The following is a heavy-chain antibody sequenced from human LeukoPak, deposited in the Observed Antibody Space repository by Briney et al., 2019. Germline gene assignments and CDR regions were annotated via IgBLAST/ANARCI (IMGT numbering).Heavy chain of an antibody. CDR3: MTAAGYNFGQY. J-gene: IGHJ4*02. CDR2: IYVDGRT. D-gene: IGHD5-18*01. CDR1: GFTVSTTY. Sequence: PGGSLRLSCAASGFTVSTTYMSWVRQAPGKGLEWVSLIYVDGRTYYADSVKGRFTISRDNSKNTLYLQMNSLRAEDTAIYYCMTAAGYNFGQYWGQGTLVTVSS. V-gene: IGHV3-53*01.